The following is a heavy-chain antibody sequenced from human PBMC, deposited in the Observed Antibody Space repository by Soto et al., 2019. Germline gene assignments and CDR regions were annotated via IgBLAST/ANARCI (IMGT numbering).Heavy chain of an antibody. J-gene: IGHJ5*02. CDR2: MNPNSGNT. Sequence: QVQLVQSGAEVKKPGASVKVSCKASGYTFTSYDINWVRQATGQGLEWMGWMNPNSGNTGYAQKFQGRVTMTRNTSISTAYMVLSSLRSEDTAVYYCAREARTRGWFDPWGQGTLVTVSS. V-gene: IGHV1-8*01. CDR3: AREARTRGWFDP. CDR1: GYTFTSYD.